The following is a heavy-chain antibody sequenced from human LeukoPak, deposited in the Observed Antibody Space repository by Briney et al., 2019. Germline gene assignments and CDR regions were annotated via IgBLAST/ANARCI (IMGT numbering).Heavy chain of an antibody. Sequence: ASVKVSCKASGGTFTSYAISWVRQAPGQGLEWMGRIIPILGIANYAQKFQGRVTITADKSTSTAYMELSSLRSEDTAVSYCARQQLALFDYWGQGTLVPVSS. V-gene: IGHV1-69*04. CDR2: IIPILGIA. D-gene: IGHD6-13*01. J-gene: IGHJ4*02. CDR3: ARQQLALFDY. CDR1: GGTFTSYA.